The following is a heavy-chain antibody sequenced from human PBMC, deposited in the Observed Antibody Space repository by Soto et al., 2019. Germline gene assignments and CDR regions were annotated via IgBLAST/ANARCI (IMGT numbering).Heavy chain of an antibody. Sequence: QVQLQESGPGLVKPSQTLSLTCTVSGGSINSGGYCWSWIRQHPGKGLDWIGCISYGGRPSYNPSLKSGVTICADTSKSHFSLELTSVTAADTAVYYCSRVILVWGPGALITVSS. CDR2: ISYGGRP. V-gene: IGHV4-31*03. J-gene: IGHJ4*02. D-gene: IGHD2-21*01. CDR3: SRVILV. CDR1: GGSINSGGYC.